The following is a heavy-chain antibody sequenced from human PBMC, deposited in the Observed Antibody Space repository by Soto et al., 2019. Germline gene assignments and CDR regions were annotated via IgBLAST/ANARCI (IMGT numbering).Heavy chain of an antibody. D-gene: IGHD3-22*01. Sequence: ASVKVSCKASGYTFTSYGISWVRQAPGQGLEWMGWISAYNGNTNYAQKLQGRVTMTTDTSTSTAYMELRSLRSDDTAVYYCARRVEYYDSSGYYGDYWGQGTLVTVSS. CDR2: ISAYNGNT. V-gene: IGHV1-18*01. CDR1: GYTFTSYG. CDR3: ARRVEYYDSSGYYGDY. J-gene: IGHJ4*02.